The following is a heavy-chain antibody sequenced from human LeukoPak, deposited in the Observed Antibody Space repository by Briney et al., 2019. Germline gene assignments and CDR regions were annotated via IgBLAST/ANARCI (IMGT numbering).Heavy chain of an antibody. J-gene: IGHJ4*02. CDR2: IYYSGST. Sequence: KPGGSLRLSCAASGFTFSNAWMSWVRQAPGKGLEWIGSIYYSGSTYYNPSLKSRVTISVDTSKNQFSLKLSSVTAADTAVYYCAPWFEGRAFDYWGQGTLVTVSS. CDR3: APWFEGRAFDY. V-gene: IGHV4-38-2*01. CDR1: GFTFSNAW. D-gene: IGHD3-10*01.